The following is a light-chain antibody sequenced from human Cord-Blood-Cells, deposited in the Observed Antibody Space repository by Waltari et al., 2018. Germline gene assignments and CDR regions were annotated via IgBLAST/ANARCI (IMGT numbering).Light chain of an antibody. Sequence: SALTQPASVSGSPGQSITISCTGTSSYVGGFNYVSCYQQHPGKAPKLMIYDVSKRPSGVSNRFSGSKSGNTASLTISGLQAEDEADYYCSSYTSSSTWVFGGGTKLTVL. CDR1: SSYVGGFNY. CDR2: DVS. CDR3: SSYTSSSTWV. V-gene: IGLV2-14*01. J-gene: IGLJ3*02.